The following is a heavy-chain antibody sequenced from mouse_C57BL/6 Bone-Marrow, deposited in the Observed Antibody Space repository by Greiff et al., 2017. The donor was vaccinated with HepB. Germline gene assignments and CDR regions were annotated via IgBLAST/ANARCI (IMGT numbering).Heavy chain of an antibody. CDR3: ARDSYYYGSSYDYFDY. Sequence: SGPELVKPGASVKISCKASGYTFTDYYINWVKQRPGQGLEWIGWIFPGSGSTYYNEKFKGKATLTVDKSSSTAYMLLSSLTSEDSAVYFCARDSYYYGSSYDYFDYWGQGTTLTVSS. V-gene: IGHV1-75*01. D-gene: IGHD1-1*01. CDR2: IFPGSGST. CDR1: GYTFTDYY. J-gene: IGHJ2*01.